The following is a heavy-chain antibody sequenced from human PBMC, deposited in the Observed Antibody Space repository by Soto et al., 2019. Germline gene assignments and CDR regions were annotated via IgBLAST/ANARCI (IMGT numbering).Heavy chain of an antibody. CDR2: INHSGST. CDR3: ARLARYCTNGVCYNWFDP. V-gene: IGHV4-34*01. D-gene: IGHD2-8*01. CDR1: GGSFSGYY. Sequence: SETLSLTCAVYGGSFSGYYWSWIRQPPGKGLEWIGEINHSGSTNYNPSLKSRVTISVDTSKNQFSLKLSSVTAADTAVYYCARLARYCTNGVCYNWFDPWGQGTLVTVSS. J-gene: IGHJ5*02.